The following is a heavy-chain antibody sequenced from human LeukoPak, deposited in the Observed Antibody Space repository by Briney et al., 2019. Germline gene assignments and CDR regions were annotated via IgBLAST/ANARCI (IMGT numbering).Heavy chain of an antibody. V-gene: IGHV3-9*03. D-gene: IGHD1-26*01. J-gene: IGHJ4*02. CDR1: GFTFYDYA. CDR2: ISWNSGSI. Sequence: GGSLRLSCAASGFTFYDYAMHWVRHAPGKGLEWVSCISWNSGSIGYADSVKGRFAISRDNPKNSLYLQMNSLRAEDMALYYCAKSLDESYGGAVDYWGQGTLVTVSS. CDR3: AKSLDESYGGAVDY.